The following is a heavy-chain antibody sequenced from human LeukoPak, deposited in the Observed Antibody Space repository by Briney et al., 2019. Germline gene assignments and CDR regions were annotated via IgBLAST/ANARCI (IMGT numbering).Heavy chain of an antibody. CDR2: IYSDGST. V-gene: IGHV3-66*01. J-gene: IGHJ4*02. Sequence: GGSLRLSCAASGFTVSRNYMSWVRQAPGKGLEWVSVIYSDGSTHYADSVKGRFTISRDDSKNTLYLQMNSLRAEDTAVYYCARAFGGYCSSTSCYPLRPYYFDYWGQGTLVTVSS. D-gene: IGHD2-2*01. CDR3: ARAFGGYCSSTSCYPLRPYYFDY. CDR1: GFTVSRNY.